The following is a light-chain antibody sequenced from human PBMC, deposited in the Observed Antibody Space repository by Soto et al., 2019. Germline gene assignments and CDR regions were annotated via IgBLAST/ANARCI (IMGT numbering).Light chain of an antibody. Sequence: DIQMTQSPSTLSASVGDRVTITCRASQGINNWLGWYQQKPGKAPKLLIYGASSLESGVPSRFSGSGSATEYTLTISSLQPDDFATYYCQHYDTFPLTLGGGTKVEIK. CDR2: GAS. CDR3: QHYDTFPLT. J-gene: IGKJ4*01. CDR1: QGINNW. V-gene: IGKV1-5*01.